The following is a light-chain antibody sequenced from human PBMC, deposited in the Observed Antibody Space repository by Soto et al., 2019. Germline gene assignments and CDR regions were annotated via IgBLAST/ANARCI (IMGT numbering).Light chain of an antibody. Sequence: QSALTQPRSVSGSPGQSVTISCTGTSTDVGGYNYVSWYQQYSGKAPKVLIYDVTKRPSGVPDRFSGSKSGDTASLTISGLQAEDEADYYCCSYAETNTFVFGTGTKV. J-gene: IGLJ1*01. CDR1: STDVGGYNY. CDR3: CSYAETNTFV. V-gene: IGLV2-11*01. CDR2: DVT.